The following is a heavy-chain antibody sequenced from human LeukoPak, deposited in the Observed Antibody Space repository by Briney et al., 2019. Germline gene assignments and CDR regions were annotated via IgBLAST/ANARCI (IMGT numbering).Heavy chain of an antibody. CDR3: ATGRDFDL. CDR2: IKSKPDGETT. V-gene: IGHV3-15*01. Sequence: PGGSLRLSCAGSGFTFSNAWMNWVRQAPGKGQEWVGRIKSKPDGETTDYAAPVKGRFTISRDDSKNMVYVQVNSLKTEDTAVYYCATGRDFDLWGRGTLVTVSS. CDR1: GFTFSNAW. J-gene: IGHJ2*01.